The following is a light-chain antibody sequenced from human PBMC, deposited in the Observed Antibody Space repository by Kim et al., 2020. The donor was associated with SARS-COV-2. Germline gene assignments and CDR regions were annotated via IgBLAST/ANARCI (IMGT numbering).Light chain of an antibody. CDR3: QQSNTWPVYS. V-gene: IGKV3-15*01. CDR2: GSS. J-gene: IGKJ2*01. CDR1: QRISSS. Sequence: PGESATLSCRASQRISSSLAWYQQKPGQPPRLLIYGSSTRVTGLPARFSGGGSGTEFTLTITSLQSEDSAVYYCQQSNTWPVYSFCQGTKL.